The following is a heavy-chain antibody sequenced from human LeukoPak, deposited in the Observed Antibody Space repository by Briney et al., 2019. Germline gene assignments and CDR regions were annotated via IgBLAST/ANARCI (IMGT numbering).Heavy chain of an antibody. CDR2: IYSGGST. Sequence: GGSLRLSCAASGFTVSSNYMSWVRQAPGKGLEWVSVIYSGGSTYYADSVKGRFTISRDNSKNTLYPQMNSLRAEDTAVYYCARKDTAMEAYDYWGQGTLVTVSS. V-gene: IGHV3-53*01. CDR1: GFTVSSNY. CDR3: ARKDTAMEAYDY. D-gene: IGHD5-18*01. J-gene: IGHJ4*02.